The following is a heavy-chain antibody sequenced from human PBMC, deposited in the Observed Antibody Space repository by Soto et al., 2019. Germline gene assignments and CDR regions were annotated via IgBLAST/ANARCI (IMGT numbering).Heavy chain of an antibody. J-gene: IGHJ5*01. V-gene: IGHV4-34*01. D-gene: IGHD3-22*01. CDR2: INHSGRV. Sequence: QVQLQQWGAGLLKPSETLSLTCAVYGGSFSGHSWTWIRQSPGKGLEWIGDINHSGRVNYSPSLKSRVTISLDTSKNQFSLTLSAVTAADTAMYYCSTRAYDTTGYYRFEPWGQATLVTASS. CDR1: GGSFSGHS. CDR3: STRAYDTTGYYRFEP.